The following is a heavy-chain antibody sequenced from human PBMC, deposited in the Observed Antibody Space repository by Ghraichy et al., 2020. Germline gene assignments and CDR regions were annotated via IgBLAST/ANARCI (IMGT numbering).Heavy chain of an antibody. J-gene: IGHJ4*02. V-gene: IGHV4-34*01. CDR1: GGSFSGYY. Sequence: SETLSLTCAVYGGSFSGYYWSWIRQPPGKGLEWIGEINHSGSTNYNPSLKSRVTISVDTSKNQFSLKLSSVTAADTAVYYCARGYRYCSSTSCYTRGYRFDYWGQGTLVTVSS. D-gene: IGHD2-2*02. CDR3: ARGYRYCSSTSCYTRGYRFDY. CDR2: INHSGST.